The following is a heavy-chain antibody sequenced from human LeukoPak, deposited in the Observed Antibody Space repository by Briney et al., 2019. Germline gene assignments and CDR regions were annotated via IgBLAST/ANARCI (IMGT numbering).Heavy chain of an antibody. J-gene: IGHJ3*02. D-gene: IGHD5-24*01. CDR2: ISHDGSNE. CDR1: GITFSSSA. CDR3: ARELGGQMATIRGFDI. Sequence: GGSLRLSCAASGITFSSSAMHWVRQAPGKGLEWVAAISHDGSNEYYSDSMKGRFTISRDNSKNTLYLQMDSLRPEDTAVYYCARELGGQMATIRGFDIWGQGTMVTVSS. V-gene: IGHV3-30*04.